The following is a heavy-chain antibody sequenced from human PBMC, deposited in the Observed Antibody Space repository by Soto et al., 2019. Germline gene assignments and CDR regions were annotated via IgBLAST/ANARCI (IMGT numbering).Heavy chain of an antibody. CDR1: GYSISSGYY. CDR3: ARDYSGSYDY. V-gene: IGHV4-38-2*02. CDR2: IYHSGST. D-gene: IGHD1-26*01. Sequence: KPSETLSLTCAVSGYSISSGYYWGWIRQPPGKGLEWIGSIYHSGSTYHNPSLKSRVTISVDTSKNQFSLKLSSVTAADTAVYYCARDYSGSYDYWGQGTLVTSPQ. J-gene: IGHJ4*02.